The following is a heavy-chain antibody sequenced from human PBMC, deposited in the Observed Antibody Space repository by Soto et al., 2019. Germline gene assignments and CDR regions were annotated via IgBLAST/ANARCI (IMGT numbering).Heavy chain of an antibody. V-gene: IGHV4-38-2*01. CDR2: IYHSGTT. CDR1: GDSISSGYH. J-gene: IGHJ4*02. CDR3: ARQIYDSDTGPNFQYYFDP. D-gene: IGHD3-22*01. Sequence: PSETLSLTCAVSGDSISSGYHWAWIRQPPGKGLEWVASIYHSGTTYYNPSLTSRVTISVDTSKNQFSLKLSSVTAADTAMYYCARQIYDSDTGPNFQYYFDPWGQGTPVTVSS.